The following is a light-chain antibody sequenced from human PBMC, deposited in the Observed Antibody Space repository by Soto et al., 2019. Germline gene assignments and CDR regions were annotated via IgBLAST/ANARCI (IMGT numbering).Light chain of an antibody. CDR1: HTLVHSDGNTY. Sequence: DVGMTQSPLSLPVTLGQPASISCWSSHTLVHSDGNTYLSWLQQRPGQSPRRLIYEVSYRDSGVPDRFTGSASGTDFTLKISRVEAEDVGVYYCVQGSHWPITFGQGTRLEIK. CDR3: VQGSHWPIT. J-gene: IGKJ5*01. CDR2: EVS. V-gene: IGKV2-30*02.